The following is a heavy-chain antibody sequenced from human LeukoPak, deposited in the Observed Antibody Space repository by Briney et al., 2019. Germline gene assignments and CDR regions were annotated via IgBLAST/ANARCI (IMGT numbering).Heavy chain of an antibody. CDR2: FDPEDGET. CDR1: GYTLTELS. V-gene: IGHV1-24*01. D-gene: IGHD3-22*01. Sequence: VASVKVSCKVSGYTLTELSMHWVRQAPGKGLEWMGGFDPEDGETIYAQKFQGRVTMTEDTSTDTAYMELSSLRSEDTAVYYCAKSSHYDSSGYLDYWGQGTLVTVSS. CDR3: AKSSHYDSSGYLDY. J-gene: IGHJ4*02.